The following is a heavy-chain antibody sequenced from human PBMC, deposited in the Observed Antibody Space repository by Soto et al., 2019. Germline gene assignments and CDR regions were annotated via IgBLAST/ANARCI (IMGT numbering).Heavy chain of an antibody. CDR2: ISSSSSTI. V-gene: IGHV3-48*01. J-gene: IGHJ6*03. CDR1: GFTFSSYS. D-gene: IGHD3-10*01. Sequence: GSLRLSCAASGFTFSSYSMNWVRQAPGKGLEWVSYISSSSSTIYYADSVKGRFTISRDNAKNSLYLQMNSLRAEDTAVYYCARDLWDYGSGSYYGDYYYMDVWGKGTTVTVSS. CDR3: ARDLWDYGSGSYYGDYYYMDV.